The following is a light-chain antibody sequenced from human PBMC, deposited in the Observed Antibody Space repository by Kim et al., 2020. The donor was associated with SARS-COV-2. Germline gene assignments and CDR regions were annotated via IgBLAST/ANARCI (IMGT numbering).Light chain of an antibody. V-gene: IGKV3-11*01. CDR2: DAS. CDR1: QSISTY. J-gene: IGKJ2*01. Sequence: SLSPGESATLSCRASQSISTYLAWYQQKPGQAPRLLIYDASNRATGIPARFSGSGSGTDFTLTVSSLEPEDFAVYYCQQRSAWPQTFGQGTKLEI. CDR3: QQRSAWPQT.